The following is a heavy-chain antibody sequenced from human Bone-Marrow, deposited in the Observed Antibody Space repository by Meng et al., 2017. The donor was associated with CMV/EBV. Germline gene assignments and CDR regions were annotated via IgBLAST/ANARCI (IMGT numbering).Heavy chain of an antibody. J-gene: IGHJ4*02. CDR1: GFIFGDHA. V-gene: IGHV3-30*01. CDR3: ARHKYGDEYFLAY. Sequence: GGSLRLSCSASGFIFGDHAMHWVRQAPGKGLEWVAVISYDGSTKYFADSVKGRFTIYRDNYRDTLFLQMNSLTTEDTGLYYCARHKYGDEYFLAYWGQGTRVTVSS. CDR2: ISYDGSTK. D-gene: IGHD4-17*01.